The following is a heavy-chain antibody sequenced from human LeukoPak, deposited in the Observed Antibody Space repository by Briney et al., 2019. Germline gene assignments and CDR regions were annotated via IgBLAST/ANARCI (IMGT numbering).Heavy chain of an antibody. J-gene: IGHJ3*02. V-gene: IGHV4-61*02. Sequence: SETLSLTCTVSGGSISSGTYYWSWIRQPAGKGLEWIGRIYATGSTNYNPSLKSRVTISVDTSKNQFSLNLSSVTAADTAIYYCASRSPGLQRLDAFDIWGQGTMVTVSS. CDR1: GGSISSGTYY. CDR3: ASRSPGLQRLDAFDI. CDR2: IYATGST.